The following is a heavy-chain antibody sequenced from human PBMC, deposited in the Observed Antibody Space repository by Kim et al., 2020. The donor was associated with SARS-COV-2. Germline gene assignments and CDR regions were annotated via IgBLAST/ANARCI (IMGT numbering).Heavy chain of an antibody. Sequence: GGYLRLSCAASGFTVSSNYMSWVRQAPGKGLEWVSVIYSGGSTYYADSVKGRFTISRDNSKNTLYLQMNSLRAEDTAVYYCARDSEPYCSSTSCYYYYY. CDR1: GFTVSSNY. CDR2: IYSGGST. J-gene: IGHJ6*03. V-gene: IGHV3-66*01. CDR3: ARDSEPYCSSTSCYYYYY. D-gene: IGHD2-2*01.